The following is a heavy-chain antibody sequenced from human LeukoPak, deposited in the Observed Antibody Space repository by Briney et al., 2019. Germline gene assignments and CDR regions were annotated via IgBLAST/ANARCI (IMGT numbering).Heavy chain of an antibody. CDR2: IWYDGSNK. Sequence: PGGSLRLSCAASGFIFSNYGMHWVRQAPGKGLEWVAVIWYDGSNKYYAASVKGRFTISRDNSKNTVYLQMNSLRAEDTAVYYCARGLRNTDTFDIWGQGTMVTVSS. CDR1: GFIFSNYG. V-gene: IGHV3-33*01. J-gene: IGHJ3*02. CDR3: ARGLRNTDTFDI.